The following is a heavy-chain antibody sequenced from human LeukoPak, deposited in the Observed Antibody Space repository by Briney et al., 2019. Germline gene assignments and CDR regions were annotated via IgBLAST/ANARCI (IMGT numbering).Heavy chain of an antibody. V-gene: IGHV3-9*01. J-gene: IGHJ6*02. CDR2: IKRNSGSI. CDR3: AKDRGIAAAGKNGMDV. D-gene: IGHD6-13*01. Sequence: PGGSLRLSCAASGFTFGDYAMHWVRHAPGKGLEWVSSIKRNSGSIGYADSVKGRFTISRDNAKNSLYLEMNSLRAEDTALYYCAKDRGIAAAGKNGMDVWGQGTSVTVSS. CDR1: GFTFGDYA.